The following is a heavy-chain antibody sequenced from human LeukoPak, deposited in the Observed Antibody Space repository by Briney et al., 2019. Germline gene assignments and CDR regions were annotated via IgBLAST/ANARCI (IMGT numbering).Heavy chain of an antibody. Sequence: GSLRLSCAASGFTFSSYWMSWVRQAPGKGLEWVANIKQDGSEKYYVDSMKGRITISRDNAKKSLYLQLNGLRAEDTAVYYCARDLRTYYPRHFDSWGQGTLVTVSS. V-gene: IGHV3-7*04. D-gene: IGHD3-22*01. CDR1: GFTFSSYW. J-gene: IGHJ4*02. CDR2: IKQDGSEK. CDR3: ARDLRTYYPRHFDS.